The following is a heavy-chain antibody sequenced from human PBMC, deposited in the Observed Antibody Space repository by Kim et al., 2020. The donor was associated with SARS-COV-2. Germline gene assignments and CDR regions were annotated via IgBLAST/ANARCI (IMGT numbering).Heavy chain of an antibody. Sequence: GGSLRLSCAASGFTFSSYWMSCVRQAPGKGLEWVANIKQDGSEKYYVDSVKGRFTISRDNAKNSLYLQMNSLRAEDTAVYYCARSTPPPRITMVRGVMGRGTYFDYWGQGTLVTVSS. J-gene: IGHJ4*02. D-gene: IGHD3-10*01. CDR3: ARSTPPPRITMVRGVMGRGTYFDY. CDR1: GFTFSSYW. V-gene: IGHV3-7*03. CDR2: IKQDGSEK.